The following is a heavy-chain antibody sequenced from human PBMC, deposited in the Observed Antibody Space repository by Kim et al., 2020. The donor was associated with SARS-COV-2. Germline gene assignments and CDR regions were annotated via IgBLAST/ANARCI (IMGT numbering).Heavy chain of an antibody. CDR3: AKRGREAGAIDY. CDR2: ISGSGGST. Sequence: GGSLRLSCAASGFTFSSYAMSWVRQAPGKGLEWVSAISGSGGSTYYADSVKGRFTISRDNSKNTLYLQRNSLRAEDTAVYYCAKRGREAGAIDYWGQGTLVTVSS. V-gene: IGHV3-23*01. J-gene: IGHJ4*02. CDR1: GFTFSSYA. D-gene: IGHD1-26*01.